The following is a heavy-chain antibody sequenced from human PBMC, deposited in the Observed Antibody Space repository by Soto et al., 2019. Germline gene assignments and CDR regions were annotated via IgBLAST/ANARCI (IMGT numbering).Heavy chain of an antibody. V-gene: IGHV4-31*03. CDR1: GGSINSGGYY. CDR3: ARGDSNYPIDY. Sequence: KTSETLSLTCTVSGGSINSGGYYWSWIRQHPGKGLEWIGYIYYSGSTYYNPSLKSRVTISVDTSKNQFSLKLSSVTAADTAVYYCARGDSNYPIDYWGQGTLVTVSS. J-gene: IGHJ4*02. D-gene: IGHD4-4*01. CDR2: IYYSGST.